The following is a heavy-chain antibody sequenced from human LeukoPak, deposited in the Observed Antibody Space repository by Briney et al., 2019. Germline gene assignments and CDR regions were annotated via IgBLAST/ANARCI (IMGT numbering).Heavy chain of an antibody. D-gene: IGHD3-22*01. CDR2: INWNGGST. Sequence: GGSLRLSCAASGFTFDDYGMSWVRQAPGKGLEWVSGINWNGGSTGYADSVKGRFTISRDNAKNTLYLQMNSLRAEDTAVYYCARVIDYYDSSGFGYWGQGTLVTVSS. J-gene: IGHJ4*02. CDR1: GFTFDDYG. CDR3: ARVIDYYDSSGFGY. V-gene: IGHV3-20*04.